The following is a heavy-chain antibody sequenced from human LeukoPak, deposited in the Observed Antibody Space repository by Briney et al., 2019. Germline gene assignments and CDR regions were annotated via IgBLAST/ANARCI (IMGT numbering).Heavy chain of an antibody. CDR2: IYSGGST. J-gene: IGHJ5*02. V-gene: IGHV3-53*01. CDR1: GFTVSSNY. Sequence: GGSLRLSCAASGFTVSSNYMSWVRQAPGKGLEWVSVIYSGGSTYSADSVKGRFTISRDNSKNTLYLQMNRLRAEDTALYYCAKMGDFWSGYYSSPNNWFDPWGQGTLVTVSS. CDR3: AKMGDFWSGYYSSPNNWFDP. D-gene: IGHD3-3*01.